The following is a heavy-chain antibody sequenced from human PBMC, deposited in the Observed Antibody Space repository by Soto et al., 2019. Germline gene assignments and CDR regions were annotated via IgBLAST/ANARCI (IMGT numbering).Heavy chain of an antibody. D-gene: IGHD3-10*01. CDR2: INAGNGNT. CDR3: ARTIWFGEHNWFDP. J-gene: IGHJ5*02. V-gene: IGHV1-3*01. Sequence: ASVKGYCKASGYTFTSYAMHWWRQSAGQRLEWMGWINAGNGNTKYSQKFQGRVTITRDTSASTAYMELSSLRSEDTAVYYCARTIWFGEHNWFDPWGQGTLVTVSS. CDR1: GYTFTSYA.